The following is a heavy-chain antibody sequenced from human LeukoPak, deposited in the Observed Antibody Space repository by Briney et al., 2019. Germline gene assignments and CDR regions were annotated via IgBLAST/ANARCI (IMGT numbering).Heavy chain of an antibody. CDR2: IYPDDSDT. CDR1: GYSFTNYW. V-gene: IGHV5-51*01. D-gene: IGHD2-2*01. CDR3: ARGVVPAFYYYGMDV. J-gene: IGHJ6*02. Sequence: GESLKISCKGSGYSFTNYWIGWVRQMPGKGLECMGIIYPDDSDTRYSPSFQGQVTISADKSISTAYLQWSSLKASDTAIYYCARGVVPAFYYYGMDVWAKGPRSPSP.